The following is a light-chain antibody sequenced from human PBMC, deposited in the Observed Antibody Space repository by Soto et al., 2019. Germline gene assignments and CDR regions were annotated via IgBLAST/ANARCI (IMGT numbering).Light chain of an antibody. CDR2: WAS. Sequence: DIVLTHSPDSLAVSLGERATINCKSSQSLLHRSNNKNYLAWYQQKPGQPPKLLIYWASTRESGVPDRFSGSGSGTDFTLTISSLQAEDVAVYYCQQYYSTPHTFGGGTKVDIK. V-gene: IGKV4-1*01. J-gene: IGKJ4*01. CDR1: QSLLHRSNNKNY. CDR3: QQYYSTPHT.